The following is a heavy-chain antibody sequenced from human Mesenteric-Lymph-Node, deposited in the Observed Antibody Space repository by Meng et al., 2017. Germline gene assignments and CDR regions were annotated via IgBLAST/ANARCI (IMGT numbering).Heavy chain of an antibody. CDR3: ARVGWRQWSFDL. D-gene: IGHD5-18*01. V-gene: IGHV4-30-4*01. J-gene: IGHJ2*01. CDR2: IYYSGST. CDR1: GGSISSGDYY. Sequence: QVQLKESGPGLVKPSQTLSLPCTVSGGSISSGDYYWSWIRQPPGKGLEWIGYIYYSGSTYYNPSLKSRVTISVDTSKNQFSLKLSSVTAADTAVYYCARVGWRQWSFDLWGRGTLVTVSS.